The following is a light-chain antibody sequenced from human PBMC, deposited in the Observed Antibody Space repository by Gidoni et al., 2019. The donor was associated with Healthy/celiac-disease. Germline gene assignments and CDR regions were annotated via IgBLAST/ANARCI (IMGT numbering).Light chain of an antibody. V-gene: IGKV1-39*01. CDR2: AAP. J-gene: IGKJ2*04. CDR1: QSINSY. Sequence: DIQMTYPPSLLFATVGDRASITCRASQSINSYLNWYQQKPGKAPKLLIYAAPSLQSGVPSRFSGSGSGTDFTLTISSLQPEDVATYYCQQSYSSPCRFGQGTKLEIK. CDR3: QQSYSSPCR.